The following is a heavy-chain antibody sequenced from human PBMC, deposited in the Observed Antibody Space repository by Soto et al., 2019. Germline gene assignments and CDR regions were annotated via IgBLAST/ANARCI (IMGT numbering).Heavy chain of an antibody. CDR3: ARGQQLVPFDY. CDR2: ISYDGSNK. J-gene: IGHJ4*02. V-gene: IGHV3-30-3*01. D-gene: IGHD6-13*01. CDR1: GFTFSSYA. Sequence: QVQLLESGGGVVQPGRSLRLSCAASGFTFSSYAMHWVRQAPGKGLEWVAVISYDGSNKYYADSVKGRFTISRDNSKNTLYLQMNSLRAEDTAVYYCARGQQLVPFDYWGQGTLVTVSS.